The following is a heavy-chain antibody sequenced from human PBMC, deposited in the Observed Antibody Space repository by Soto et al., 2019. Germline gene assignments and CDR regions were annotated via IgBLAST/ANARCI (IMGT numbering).Heavy chain of an antibody. V-gene: IGHV1-18*01. J-gene: IGHJ6*02. CDR1: GYAFTRYG. Sequence: QGQLVQSGAEVKKPGASVKVSCKASGYAFTRYGISWVRQAPGQGLEWMGWISGYNGDTKYAQKFQGRVTMTIDTSQXTTSMELRSLTSDYTAVYYCAKNGQPPYYYYGMDVWGQGTTVTVSS. D-gene: IGHD2-8*01. CDR2: ISGYNGDT. CDR3: AKNGQPPYYYYGMDV.